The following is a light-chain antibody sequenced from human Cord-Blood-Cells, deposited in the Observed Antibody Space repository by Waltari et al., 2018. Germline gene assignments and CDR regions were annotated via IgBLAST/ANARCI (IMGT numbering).Light chain of an antibody. Sequence: DIQMTQSPPSLSASVGDRVTTTCRPSQGISNSLAWYQQKPGKVPKLLIYAASTLQSGVLSRCSGSGSGTNFTLGISSLHPEDVATYYCQKYNSAPVTFGGGTKVEIK. V-gene: IGKV1-27*01. CDR3: QKYNSAPVT. CDR2: AAS. CDR1: QGISNS. J-gene: IGKJ4*01.